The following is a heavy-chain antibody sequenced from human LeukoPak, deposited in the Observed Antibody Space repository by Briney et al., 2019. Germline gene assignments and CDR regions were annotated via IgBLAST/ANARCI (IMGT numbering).Heavy chain of an antibody. Sequence: PGGSLRLSCAASGFTFSSYSMNWVRQAPGKGLEWVSSISSSSSYIYYADSVKGRFTISRDNAKNSLYLQMNSLRAEDTAVYYCARVTAEDATIGSNFDYWGQGTLVTVSS. CDR3: ARVTAEDATIGSNFDY. V-gene: IGHV3-21*01. CDR2: ISSSSSYI. CDR1: GFTFSSYS. D-gene: IGHD5-12*01. J-gene: IGHJ4*02.